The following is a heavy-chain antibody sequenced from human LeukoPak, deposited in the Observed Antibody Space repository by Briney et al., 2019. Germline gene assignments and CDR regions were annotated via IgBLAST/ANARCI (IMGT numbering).Heavy chain of an antibody. CDR1: GFTFSSYA. V-gene: IGHV3-21*01. CDR2: ISSSSSYI. J-gene: IGHJ3*02. Sequence: GGSLRLSCAASGFTFSSYAMSWVRQAPGKGLEWVSAISSSSSYIYYADSLKGRFTISRDNAKNSLYLQMNSLRAEDTAVYYCARDYRSFTLVRGVDDAFDIWGQGTMVTVSS. CDR3: ARDYRSFTLVRGVDDAFDI. D-gene: IGHD3-10*01.